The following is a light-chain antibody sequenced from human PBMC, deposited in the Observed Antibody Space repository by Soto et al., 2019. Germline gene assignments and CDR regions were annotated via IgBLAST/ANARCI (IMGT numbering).Light chain of an antibody. V-gene: IGKV4-1*01. CDR3: QQYFSSPQT. J-gene: IGKJ1*01. Sequence: DIVMTQSPDSLAVSLGERATINCKSSRSVLYSSNNKNYLAWYQQKPGQPPKLLIYWASTRESGVPDRFSGSGSGTDFPLTISSLQAEDVAVSYCQQYFSSPQTFGQGTKVEIK. CDR2: WAS. CDR1: RSVLYSSNNKNY.